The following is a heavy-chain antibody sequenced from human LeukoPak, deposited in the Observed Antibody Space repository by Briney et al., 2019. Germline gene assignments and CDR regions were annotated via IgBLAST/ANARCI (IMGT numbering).Heavy chain of an antibody. Sequence: GGSLRLSCAASGFDFDDYAMHWVRQAPGKGLEWVSSISRNSDTIYYAASVKGRFTISRDNAKNSLYLQMNSLGTEDTAFYYCAKMGYFGSGSYYPGEFYFDYWGQGTQVTVSS. V-gene: IGHV3-9*01. CDR1: GFDFDDYA. D-gene: IGHD3-10*01. J-gene: IGHJ4*02. CDR3: AKMGYFGSGSYYPGEFYFDY. CDR2: ISRNSDTI.